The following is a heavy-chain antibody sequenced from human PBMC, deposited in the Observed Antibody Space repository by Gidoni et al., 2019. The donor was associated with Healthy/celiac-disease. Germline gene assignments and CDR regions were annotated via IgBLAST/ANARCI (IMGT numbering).Heavy chain of an antibody. CDR1: GYTFTTYY. J-gene: IGHJ6*02. CDR2: INPSGGST. V-gene: IGHV1-46*01. Sequence: QVQLLQSGAAVTKPGASVKVSCKASGYTFTTYYMHWVRQATGQGLEWMGIINPSGGSTSYAQKFQGRVTMTRDTSTSTVYMELSSLRSEDTAVYYCATASYCSGGSCRYYYGMDVWGQGTTVTVSS. D-gene: IGHD2-15*01. CDR3: ATASYCSGGSCRYYYGMDV.